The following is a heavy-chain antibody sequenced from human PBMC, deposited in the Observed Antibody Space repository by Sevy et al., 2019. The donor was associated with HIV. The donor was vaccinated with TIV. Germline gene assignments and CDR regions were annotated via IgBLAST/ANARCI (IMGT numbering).Heavy chain of an antibody. Sequence: GGSLRLSCAASGFRFNNFGMYWVRQAPGKGLEGVAFIRYDGINKYYVDSVKGGSTISRDNSKDTLYLEMKSLRLEDTAIYYCAKGGSGGIDHYGMDVWGQGTTVTVSS. D-gene: IGHD6-25*01. CDR2: IRYDGINK. CDR1: GFRFNNFG. CDR3: AKGGSGGIDHYGMDV. V-gene: IGHV3-30*02. J-gene: IGHJ6*02.